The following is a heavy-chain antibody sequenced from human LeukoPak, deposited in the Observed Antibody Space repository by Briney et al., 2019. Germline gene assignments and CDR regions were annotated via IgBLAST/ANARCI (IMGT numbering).Heavy chain of an antibody. CDR3: ARRDRSGWSFDY. CDR2: IDPSDSYT. Sequence: GESLKISCKGSGYSFTSYWISWVRQMPGKGLEWMGRIDPSDSYTNYSPSFQGHVTISADKSISTAYLQRSSLKASDTAMYYCARRDRSGWSFDYWGQGTLVTVSS. CDR1: GYSFTSYW. J-gene: IGHJ4*02. D-gene: IGHD6-19*01. V-gene: IGHV5-10-1*01.